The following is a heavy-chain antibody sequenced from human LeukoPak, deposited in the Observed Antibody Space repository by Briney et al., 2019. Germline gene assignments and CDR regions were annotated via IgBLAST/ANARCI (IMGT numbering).Heavy chain of an antibody. Sequence: GGSLRLSCAASGFTFSSYAMSWVHQAPGKGLEWVSAISGSGGSTYYADSVKGRFTISRDNSKNTLYLQMNSLRAEDTAVYYCAKAGGYSYEDRGYFDYWGQGTLVTVSS. J-gene: IGHJ4*02. CDR1: GFTFSSYA. CDR2: ISGSGGST. V-gene: IGHV3-23*01. CDR3: AKAGGYSYEDRGYFDY. D-gene: IGHD5-18*01.